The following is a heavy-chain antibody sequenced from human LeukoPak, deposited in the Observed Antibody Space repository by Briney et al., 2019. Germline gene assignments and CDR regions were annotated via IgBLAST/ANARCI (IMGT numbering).Heavy chain of an antibody. J-gene: IGHJ1*01. CDR2: IYHSGST. Sequence: SETLSLTCAVSGGSFSGYYWSWIRQPPGKGLEWIGYIYHSGSTNYNPSLQSRVTISVDTSKNQFSLNLNSVTAADTAVYYCARGGAARLHFQNWGQGTLVTVSS. CDR1: GGSFSGYY. D-gene: IGHD6-6*01. V-gene: IGHV4-59*01. CDR3: ARGGAARLHFQN.